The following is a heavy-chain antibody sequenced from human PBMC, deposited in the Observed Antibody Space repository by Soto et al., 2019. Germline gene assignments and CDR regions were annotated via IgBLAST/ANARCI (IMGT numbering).Heavy chain of an antibody. Sequence: QVQLVQSGAEVKKPGASVKVSCKSSGYPFTHYGITWVRQAPGLGLEWMGWISPFNGNTNYGQTVQGRVTLTTDTXTXXVCMELRSLRSDDTAVYYCARDQSFDRSYYYGIDVWGQGTTVIVSS. CDR2: ISPFNGNT. D-gene: IGHD3-22*01. J-gene: IGHJ6*02. CDR3: ARDQSFDRSYYYGIDV. V-gene: IGHV1-18*01. CDR1: GYPFTHYG.